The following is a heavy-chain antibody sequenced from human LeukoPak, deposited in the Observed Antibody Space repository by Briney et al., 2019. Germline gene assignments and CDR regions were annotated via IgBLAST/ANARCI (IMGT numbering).Heavy chain of an antibody. Sequence: KPSETLSLTCTVSGGSISNYYWGWIRQPPGKGLEWIGYISYSGSTNYNPSLRSRVTISVDTSKNQFSLKLSSVTAADTAVYYCARGHIIAADHFQHWGQGTLVTVSS. CDR2: ISYSGST. D-gene: IGHD6-13*01. J-gene: IGHJ1*01. CDR3: ARGHIIAADHFQH. CDR1: GGSISNYY. V-gene: IGHV4-59*01.